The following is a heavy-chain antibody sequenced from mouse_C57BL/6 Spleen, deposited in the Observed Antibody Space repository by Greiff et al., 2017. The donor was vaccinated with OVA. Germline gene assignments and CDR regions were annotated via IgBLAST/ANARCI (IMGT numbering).Heavy chain of an antibody. CDR2: IYPGDGDT. J-gene: IGHJ4*01. V-gene: IGHV1-82*01. CDR1: GYAFSSSW. Sequence: QVQLQQPGAELVMPGASVKLSCKASGYAFSSSWMNWVKQRPGKGLEWIGRIYPGDGDTNYNGKFKGKATLTADKSSSTAYMQLSSLTSEDSAVYFCARNYGSLYAMDYWGQGTSVTVSS. CDR3: ARNYGSLYAMDY. D-gene: IGHD1-1*01.